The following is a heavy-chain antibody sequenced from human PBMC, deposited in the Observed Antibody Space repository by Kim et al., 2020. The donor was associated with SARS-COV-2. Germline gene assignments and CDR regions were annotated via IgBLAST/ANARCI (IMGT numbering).Heavy chain of an antibody. D-gene: IGHD3-10*01. CDR1: GGTFSSYA. Sequence: SVKVSCKASGGTFSSYAISWVRQAPGQGLEWMGGIIPIFGTANYAQKFQGRVTITADESTSTAYMELSSLRSEDTAVYYCARGRSLYYYGSGNDAFDIWGQGTMVTVSS. CDR3: ARGRSLYYYGSGNDAFDI. V-gene: IGHV1-69*13. J-gene: IGHJ3*02. CDR2: IIPIFGTA.